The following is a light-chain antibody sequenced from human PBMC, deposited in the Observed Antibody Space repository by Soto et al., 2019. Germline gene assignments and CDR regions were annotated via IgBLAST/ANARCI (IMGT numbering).Light chain of an antibody. J-gene: IGKJ1*01. CDR1: QSISNH. V-gene: IGKV1-39*01. CDR2: AAS. CDR3: QQSYGTPWT. Sequence: DIQMTQSPSSLSPSVRDRIPITCWASQSISNHLNWYQQKPGKGPNLLIYAASSLQRGVPSRFSGSGSGRDFVLTISSLQPEDSATYYCQQSYGTPWTFGQGTKVDIK.